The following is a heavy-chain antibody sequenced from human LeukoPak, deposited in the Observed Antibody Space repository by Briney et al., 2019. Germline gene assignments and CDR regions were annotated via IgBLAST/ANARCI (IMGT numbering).Heavy chain of an antibody. V-gene: IGHV3-23*01. Sequence: GGSLRLSCAASGFTFSNYAMNWVRQAPGKGLEWVSSISGSGSSTFSADSVKGRFTISRDNSKNTLYLQMNSLRAEDAAVYYCAKDWDPGYYDSSGGYPDYWGQGTLFTVSS. CDR2: ISGSGSST. CDR3: AKDWDPGYYDSSGGYPDY. D-gene: IGHD3-22*01. CDR1: GFTFSNYA. J-gene: IGHJ4*02.